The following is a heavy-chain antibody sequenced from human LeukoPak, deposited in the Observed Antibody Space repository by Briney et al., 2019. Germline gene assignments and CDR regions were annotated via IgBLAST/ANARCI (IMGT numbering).Heavy chain of an antibody. J-gene: IGHJ4*02. D-gene: IGHD2-8*01. CDR3: AREYCTNGVCYKAHDY. CDR2: INPNSGGT. CDR1: GYTFTGNY. V-gene: IGHV1-2*06. Sequence: ASVKVSFKASGYTFTGNYIHWVRQAPGQGLEWMGRINPNSGGTNYAQKFQGRVTMTSDTSISTAYMELSSLRSDDTAVYFCAREYCTNGVCYKAHDYWGQGTLVTVSS.